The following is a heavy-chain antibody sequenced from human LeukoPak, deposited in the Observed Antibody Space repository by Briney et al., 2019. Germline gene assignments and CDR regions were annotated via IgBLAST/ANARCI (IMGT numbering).Heavy chain of an antibody. CDR1: GFTVSSNY. CDR2: ISYDGSNK. Sequence: GGSLRLSCAASGFTVSSNYMSWVRQAPGKGLEWVAVISYDGSNKYYADSVKGRFTISRDNSKNTLYLQMNSLRAEDTAVYYGVVTPGYFQHWGQGTLVTVSS. V-gene: IGHV3-30-3*01. CDR3: VVTPGYFQH. D-gene: IGHD4-23*01. J-gene: IGHJ1*01.